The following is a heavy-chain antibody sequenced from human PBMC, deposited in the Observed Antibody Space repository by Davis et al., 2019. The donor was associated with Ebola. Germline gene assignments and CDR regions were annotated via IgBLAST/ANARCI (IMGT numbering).Heavy chain of an antibody. CDR2: ISHTVNT. V-gene: IGHV4-4*02. Sequence: MPSETLSLTCAASGGSINSSHWWTWVRQPPGKGLEWIGEISHTVNTYYNPSLESRVTISVDTSKNQFSLKLSSVTAADTAVYYCARVKYDFWSGYFDYWGQGTLVTVSS. D-gene: IGHD3-3*01. CDR1: GGSINSSHW. J-gene: IGHJ4*02. CDR3: ARVKYDFWSGYFDY.